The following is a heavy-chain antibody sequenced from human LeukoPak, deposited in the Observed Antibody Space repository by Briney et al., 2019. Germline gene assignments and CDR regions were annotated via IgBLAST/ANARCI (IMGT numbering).Heavy chain of an antibody. CDR1: GGPFSGYF. CDR3: ARSLVDAFNYYYNYGMDV. J-gene: IGHJ6*02. CDR2: ILYSGIT. D-gene: IGHD2-2*01. Sequence: SETLSLTCAVSGGPFSGYFWSWIRQPPGKGLEWIGNILYSGITSSNPTLKSRVTVSVDTSKNVFSLRLSSVTAADTAVYYCARSLVDAFNYYYNYGMDVWGQGTTVTVSS. V-gene: IGHV4-34*12.